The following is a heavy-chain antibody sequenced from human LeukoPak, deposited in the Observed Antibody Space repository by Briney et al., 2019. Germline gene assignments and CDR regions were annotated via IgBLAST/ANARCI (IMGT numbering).Heavy chain of an antibody. CDR2: IYYSGST. Sequence: PSETLSLTCTVSGGSISSGGYYWSWIRQHPGKGLEWIGYIYYSGSTYYNPSLKSRVTISVDTSKDQFSLKLSSVTAADTAVYYCARESDIPVGATLLGGGGFGYWGQGTLVTVSS. CDR3: ARESDIPVGATLLGGGGFGY. CDR1: GGSISSGGYY. V-gene: IGHV4-31*03. D-gene: IGHD1-26*01. J-gene: IGHJ4*02.